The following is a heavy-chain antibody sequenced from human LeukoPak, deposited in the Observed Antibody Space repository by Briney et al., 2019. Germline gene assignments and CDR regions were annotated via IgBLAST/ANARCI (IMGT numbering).Heavy chain of an antibody. CDR2: IYHSGST. J-gene: IGHJ4*02. CDR3: ARGSVQLATFDY. V-gene: IGHV4-4*02. D-gene: IGHD6-13*01. CDR1: GGSISSSNW. Sequence: SETLSLTCAVSGGSISSSNWWSWVRQPPGKGLEWIGEIYHSGSTNYNPSLKSRVTISVDTSKNQFSLKLSSVTAADTAVYYCARGSVQLATFDYWGQGTLVTVSS.